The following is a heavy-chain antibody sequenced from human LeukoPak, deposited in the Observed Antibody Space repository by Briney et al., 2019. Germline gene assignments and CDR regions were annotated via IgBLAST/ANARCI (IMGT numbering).Heavy chain of an antibody. CDR2: IYYSGST. Sequence: SETLSLTCTVSGGSIASYYWSWFRQPPGKRLEWIGHIYYSGSTNYNPSLKSRVSISVDTSKNQFSLRLNSVTAADTAVYYCARGYYDSSGYHHHDTFDIWGQGTMVTVSS. V-gene: IGHV4-59*01. D-gene: IGHD3-22*01. CDR1: GGSIASYY. CDR3: ARGYYDSSGYHHHDTFDI. J-gene: IGHJ3*02.